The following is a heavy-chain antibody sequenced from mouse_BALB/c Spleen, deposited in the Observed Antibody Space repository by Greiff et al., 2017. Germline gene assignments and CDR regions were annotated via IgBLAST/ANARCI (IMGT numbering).Heavy chain of an antibody. CDR3: TRAARALFDY. CDR1: GYTFTSYY. V-gene: IGHV1S81*02. D-gene: IGHD3-1*01. CDR2: INPSNGGT. Sequence: LQESGAELVKPGASVKLSCKASGYTFTSYYMYWVKQRPGQGLEWIGEINPSNGGTNFNEKFKSKATLTVDKSSSTAYMQLSSLTSEDSAVYYCTRAARALFDYWGQGTTLTVSS. J-gene: IGHJ2*01.